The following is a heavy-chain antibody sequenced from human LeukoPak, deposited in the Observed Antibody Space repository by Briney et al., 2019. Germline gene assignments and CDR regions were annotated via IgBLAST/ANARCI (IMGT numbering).Heavy chain of an antibody. CDR3: AREEGAYYYGSGSLPVDY. D-gene: IGHD3-10*01. Sequence: GGSLRLSFAASAFTFSSYGMHWVRQAPGKGLEWVAFIRYDGSNKYYADSVKGRFTISRDNSKNTLYLQMNSLRSDDTAVYYCAREEGAYYYGSGSLPVDYWGQGTLVTVSS. J-gene: IGHJ4*02. V-gene: IGHV3-30*02. CDR1: AFTFSSYG. CDR2: IRYDGSNK.